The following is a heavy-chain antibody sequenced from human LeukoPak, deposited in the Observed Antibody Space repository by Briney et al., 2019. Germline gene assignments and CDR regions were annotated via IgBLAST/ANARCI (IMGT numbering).Heavy chain of an antibody. D-gene: IGHD4-23*01. V-gene: IGHV4-59*01. CDR2: ISYSGYT. CDR3: ARGRNDNGGMFFDS. Sequence: SETLSLTCTVSGGSIRSYYWSWIRQAPGKGLEWVGFISYSGYTSYSPSLKSRVAISVDTSKSQFSLRLSSMTAADTAIYYCARGRNDNGGMFFDSWAQGALVTVSS. J-gene: IGHJ4*02. CDR1: GGSIRSYY.